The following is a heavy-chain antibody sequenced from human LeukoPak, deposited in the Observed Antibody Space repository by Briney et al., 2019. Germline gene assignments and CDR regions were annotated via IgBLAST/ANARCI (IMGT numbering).Heavy chain of an antibody. Sequence: GASVKVSCKASGYTFTSYYMHWVRQAPGQGLEWMGIINPSGGSTSYAQKFQGRVTMTRDTSTSTVYMELSSLRSEDTAVYYCAREGWGGLGYYYGMDVWGQGTTVTVSS. CDR1: GYTFTSYY. V-gene: IGHV1-46*01. D-gene: IGHD2-15*01. CDR3: AREGWGGLGYYYGMDV. J-gene: IGHJ6*02. CDR2: INPSGGST.